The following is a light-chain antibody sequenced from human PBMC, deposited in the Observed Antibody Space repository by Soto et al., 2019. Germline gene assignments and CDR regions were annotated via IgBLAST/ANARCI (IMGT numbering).Light chain of an antibody. CDR1: SSSIGAGFD. J-gene: IGLJ1*01. CDR3: QSYDTSLGGYYV. CDR2: GTT. V-gene: IGLV1-40*03. Sequence: QSALTQPPSVSGAPGQRVTISCTGSSSSIGAGFDVHWFQHFPGTAPKLLIYGTTNRPSGVPDRFSGSKSGASASLAITGLQAGDEADYYCQSYDTSLGGYYVFGTGTKVTVL.